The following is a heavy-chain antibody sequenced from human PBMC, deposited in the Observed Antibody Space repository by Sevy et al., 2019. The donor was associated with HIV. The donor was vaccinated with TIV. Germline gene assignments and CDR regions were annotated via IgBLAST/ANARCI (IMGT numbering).Heavy chain of an antibody. D-gene: IGHD3-16*01. CDR2: IFYSGST. CDR3: ARDRGAMITFGGVKGAFDI. CDR1: GGSISSGDYY. V-gene: IGHV4-31*03. J-gene: IGHJ3*02. Sequence: SETLSLTCTVSGGSISSGDYYWSWIRQRPGKGLEWIGYIFYSGSTYYNPSLKSRVTISIGTFKNQFSLKLSSVTAADTAVYYCARDRGAMITFGGVKGAFDIWGQGTMVTVSS.